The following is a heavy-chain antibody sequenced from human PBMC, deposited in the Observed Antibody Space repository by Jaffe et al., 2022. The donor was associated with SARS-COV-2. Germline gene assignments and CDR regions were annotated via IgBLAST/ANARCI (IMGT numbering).Heavy chain of an antibody. Sequence: QVQLEESGPGLVKPSETLSLTCTVSGGSISTYYWSWIRQPPGKGLEWIGYISYSGSTNHNPSLKSRVSISIDTSKNQFSLKLTSVTAADTAVYYCTSGSLYWYIDLWGRGTLVTVSS. J-gene: IGHJ2*01. V-gene: IGHV4-59*01. D-gene: IGHD1-26*01. CDR3: TSGSLYWYIDL. CDR1: GGSISTYY. CDR2: ISYSGST.